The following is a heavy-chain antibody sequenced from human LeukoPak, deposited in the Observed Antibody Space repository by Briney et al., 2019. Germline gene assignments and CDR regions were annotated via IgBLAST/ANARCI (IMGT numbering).Heavy chain of an antibody. D-gene: IGHD1-26*01. CDR2: IRYDGSNK. J-gene: IGHJ4*02. V-gene: IGHV3-30*02. CDR1: GFTFSSYG. CDR3: AKDTGGTEWDHGPFDY. Sequence: GGSLRLSCAASGFTFSSYGMHWVRQAPGKGLEWVAFIRYDGSNKYYADSVKGRFTISRDNSKNTLYLQMNSLRAEDTAVYYCAKDTGGTEWDHGPFDYRGQGTLVTVSS.